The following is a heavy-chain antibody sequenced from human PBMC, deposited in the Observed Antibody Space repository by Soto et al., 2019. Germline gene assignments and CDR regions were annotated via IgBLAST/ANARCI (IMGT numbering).Heavy chain of an antibody. J-gene: IGHJ3*02. V-gene: IGHV4-34*01. CDR3: ARGVGGSRDDAFDI. Sequence: SETLSLTCAVYGGSFSGYYWSWIRQPPGKGLEWIGEINHSGSTNYNPSLKSRVAISVDTSKNQFSLKLSSVTAADTAVYYCARGVGGSRDDAFDIWGQGIMVTVSS. D-gene: IGHD3-10*01. CDR2: INHSGST. CDR1: GGSFSGYY.